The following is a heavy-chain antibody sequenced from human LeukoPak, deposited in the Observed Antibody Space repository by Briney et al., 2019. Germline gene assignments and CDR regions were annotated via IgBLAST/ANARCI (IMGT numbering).Heavy chain of an antibody. V-gene: IGHV3-23*01. CDR2: ILGRGDTP. CDR1: RFTLSDYA. Sequence: TGGSLRPSCAASRFTLSDYATVWGRQAPGKGLEGVSVILGRGDTPHYADSVKGRFTISRDNSKYTLYLQMNALRAEDTAVYYCVGDWFDPWGQGTLVTVSA. J-gene: IGHJ5*02. CDR3: VGDWFDP.